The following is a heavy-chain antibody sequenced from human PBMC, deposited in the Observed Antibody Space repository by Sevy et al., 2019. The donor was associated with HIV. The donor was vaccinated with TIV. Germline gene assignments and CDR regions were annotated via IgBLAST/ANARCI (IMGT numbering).Heavy chain of an antibody. CDR3: AKALNPALESMLEVNLRSLKGFDV. V-gene: IGHV3-23*01. D-gene: IGHD3-22*01. J-gene: IGHJ3*01. Sequence: GGSLRLSCAASGFTFNTHAMNWVRQAPGKGLEWVSVISGPGYGPNYADSVKGRFTISRDNSKNTLYLQMNSLRDDDTAVYYCAKALNPALESMLEVNLRSLKGFDVWGQGTMVTVSS. CDR1: GFTFNTHA. CDR2: ISGPGYGP.